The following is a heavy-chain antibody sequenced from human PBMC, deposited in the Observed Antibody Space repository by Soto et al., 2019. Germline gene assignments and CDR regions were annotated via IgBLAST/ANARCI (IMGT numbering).Heavy chain of an antibody. Sequence: SVKGSCKASGGTFSSYAISWGRQAPGQGLEWMGGIIPIFGTANYAQKFQGRVTITADKATSTAYMELSSLRSEDTAVYYCARDSQGYDFWSGYYSYHYYGMDVWGQGTTVTVSS. CDR1: GGTFSSYA. J-gene: IGHJ6*02. CDR3: ARDSQGYDFWSGYYSYHYYGMDV. V-gene: IGHV1-69*06. CDR2: IIPIFGTA. D-gene: IGHD3-3*01.